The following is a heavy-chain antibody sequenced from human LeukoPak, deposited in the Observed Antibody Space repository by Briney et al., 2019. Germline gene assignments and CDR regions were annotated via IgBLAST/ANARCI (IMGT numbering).Heavy chain of an antibody. V-gene: IGHV4-59*11. CDR2: IFNTGNT. J-gene: IGHJ4*02. CDR1: GSSINSHY. CDR3: ASRPADTTWYGVFDY. D-gene: IGHD3-10*01. Sequence: SETLSLTCSVSGSSINSHYWSWIRQPPGKRLEWIGYIFNTGNTNYNPSLASRVTMSVDTSRAQFFLRLSPVTAADTAIYYCASRPADTTWYGVFDYWSQGTLVTVSS.